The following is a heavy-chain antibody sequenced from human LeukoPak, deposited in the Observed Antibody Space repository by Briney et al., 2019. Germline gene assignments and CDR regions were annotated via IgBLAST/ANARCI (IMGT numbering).Heavy chain of an antibody. J-gene: IGHJ2*01. V-gene: IGHV1-18*01. CDR3: ARTPSYYGSGSYKSRKYWYFDL. D-gene: IGHD3-10*01. CDR1: GYTFTSYG. Sequence: ASVKVSCKASGYTFTSYGIIWVRQAPGQGLEWMGWISAYNGNTNYAQKLQGRVTMTTDTSTSTAYMELRSLRSDDTAVYYCARTPSYYGSGSYKSRKYWYFDLWGRGTLVTVSS. CDR2: ISAYNGNT.